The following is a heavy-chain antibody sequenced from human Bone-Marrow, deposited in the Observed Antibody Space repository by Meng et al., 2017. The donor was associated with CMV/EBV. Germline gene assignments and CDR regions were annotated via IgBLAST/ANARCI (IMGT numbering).Heavy chain of an antibody. CDR3: ARHRVTTGGFDY. CDR1: RFSFSSYA. D-gene: IGHD4-11*01. Sequence: GGSLRLSCAASRFSFSSYAMHWVRQAPGKGLEWVAVTSDDGSKKYYADSVKGRFTISRVNSKNTLYLQMNSLRAEDTAVYYCARHRVTTGGFDYWGQGTLVTVSS. J-gene: IGHJ4*02. V-gene: IGHV3-30*04. CDR2: TSDDGSKK.